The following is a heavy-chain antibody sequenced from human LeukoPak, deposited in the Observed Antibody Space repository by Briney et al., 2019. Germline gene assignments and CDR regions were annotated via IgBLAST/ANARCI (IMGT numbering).Heavy chain of an antibody. Sequence: GGSLRLSCAASGFTFSSYGMHWVRQAPGKGLEWVAFIRYDGSNKYYADSVKGRFTISRDNSKNTLYLQMNSLRAEDTAVYYCAKDFRPYSSSWYPGDYWGQGTLVTVSS. CDR3: AKDFRPYSSSWYPGDY. J-gene: IGHJ4*02. CDR1: GFTFSSYG. CDR2: IRYDGSNK. D-gene: IGHD6-13*01. V-gene: IGHV3-30*02.